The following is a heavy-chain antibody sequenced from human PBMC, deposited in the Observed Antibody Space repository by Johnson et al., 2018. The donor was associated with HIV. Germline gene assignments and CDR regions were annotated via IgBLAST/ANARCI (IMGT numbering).Heavy chain of an antibody. V-gene: IGHV3-11*04. CDR3: ARDNIVLMVGGAFDI. CDR2: ISSSGSII. D-gene: IGHD2-8*01. J-gene: IGHJ3*02. CDR1: GFTFSDYY. Sequence: QVQLVESGGGLVKPGGSMRLSCAASGFTFSDYYMSWIRQAPGKGLEWVSYISSSGSIIYYAEPVKGRFTISRDNSKNTLYLQMNSLRAEDTAVYYCARDNIVLMVGGAFDIWGQGTMVTVSS.